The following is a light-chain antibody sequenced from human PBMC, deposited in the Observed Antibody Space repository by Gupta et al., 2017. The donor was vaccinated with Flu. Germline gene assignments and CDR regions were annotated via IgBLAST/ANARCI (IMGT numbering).Light chain of an antibody. CDR1: SSNIGSNT. CDR3: ATWDDNLNGWV. CDR2: NNN. J-gene: IGLJ3*02. V-gene: IGLV1-44*01. Sequence: MVTISCSGSSSNIGSNTVNWYQQVPGTAPKLLIYNNNQRPSGVPDRFSGSKSGTSASLAISGLQSGDEGDYYCATWDDNLNGWVFGGGAKLTVL.